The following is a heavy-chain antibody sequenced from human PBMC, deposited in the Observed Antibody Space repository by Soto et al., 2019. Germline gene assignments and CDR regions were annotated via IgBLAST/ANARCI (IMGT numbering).Heavy chain of an antibody. D-gene: IGHD3-10*01. Sequence: SETLSLTCTVSGGSISSYYWSWIRQPPGKGLEWIGYIYYSGSTNYNPSLKSRVTISVDTSKNQSSLKLSSVTAADTAVYYCARGRNKLPWLAATPMNWFDTWGQGTLVTVSS. CDR1: GGSISSYY. J-gene: IGHJ5*02. V-gene: IGHV4-59*01. CDR3: ARGRNKLPWLAATPMNWFDT. CDR2: IYYSGST.